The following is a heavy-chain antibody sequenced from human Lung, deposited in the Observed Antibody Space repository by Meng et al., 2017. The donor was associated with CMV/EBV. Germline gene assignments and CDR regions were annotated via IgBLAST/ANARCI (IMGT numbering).Heavy chain of an antibody. D-gene: IGHD4-17*01. Sequence: GGSLRLXXAASGFTFSDYWMSWVRQTPGKGLEWVANIQKDGGEKYYVDSVKGRFTISRDNAKNSVYLQINNLRADDTAVYYCARDPDYADVLDHWGQGTLVTVSS. V-gene: IGHV3-7*01. CDR2: IQKDGGEK. J-gene: IGHJ4*02. CDR3: ARDPDYADVLDH. CDR1: GFTFSDYW.